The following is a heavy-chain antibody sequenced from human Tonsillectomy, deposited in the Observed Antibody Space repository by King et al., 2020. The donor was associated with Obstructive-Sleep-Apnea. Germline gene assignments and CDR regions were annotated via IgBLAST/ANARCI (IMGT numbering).Heavy chain of an antibody. CDR3: ARLDIEYSYRYGMDV. J-gene: IGHJ6*02. CDR1: GGSIGSSSYY. Sequence: LQLQESGPGLVKPSETLSLTCTVSGGSIGSSSYYWGWIRQPPGKGLEWFGSINYSGSTYYNPSLRSRVSISVDTSKNQLSLRLTSVTAADTAVYYCARLDIEYSYRYGMDVWGQGTTVTVSS. D-gene: IGHD2-2*03. CDR2: INYSGST. V-gene: IGHV4-39*07.